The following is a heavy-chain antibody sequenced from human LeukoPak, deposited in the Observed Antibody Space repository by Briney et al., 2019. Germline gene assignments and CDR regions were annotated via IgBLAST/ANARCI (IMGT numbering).Heavy chain of an antibody. Sequence: ASVEVSCKASGYTLTSYGISWVRQAPGQGLEWMGWSSAYNGNTNYAQKLQGRVTMTTDTSTSTAYMELRSLRSDDTAVYYCARDLLTTVDWYFDLWGRGTLVTVSS. CDR1: GYTLTSYG. V-gene: IGHV1-18*01. CDR3: ARDLLTTVDWYFDL. CDR2: SSAYNGNT. D-gene: IGHD4-23*01. J-gene: IGHJ2*01.